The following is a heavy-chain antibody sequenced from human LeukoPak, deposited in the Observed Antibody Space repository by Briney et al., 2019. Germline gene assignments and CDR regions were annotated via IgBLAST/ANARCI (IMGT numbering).Heavy chain of an antibody. CDR3: AKDRAGTPWAD. V-gene: IGHV3-23*03. D-gene: IGHD1-7*01. J-gene: IGHJ4*02. CDR2: VNPGGTLT. Sequence: PGGSLRLSCAASGFPFTTYSMAWVRQAPGKGLEWVSTVNPGGTLTYYTDSVKGRFTISRDNSRNTVFLQMNSLRVEDTAIYYCAKDRAGTPWADWGQGTLVTVSS. CDR1: GFPFTTYS.